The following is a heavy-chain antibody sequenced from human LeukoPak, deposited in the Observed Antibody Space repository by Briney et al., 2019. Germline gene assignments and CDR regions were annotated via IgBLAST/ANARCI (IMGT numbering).Heavy chain of an antibody. J-gene: IGHJ2*01. Sequence: GRSLRLSCAASGFTFSSYGMHWVREAPGKGLGWVAIISYDGSSKYYADSVQGRFTISRDNSKNTLYLQMNSLRAEDTAVYYCAKDLGGGSGCYDLWGRGTLVTVSS. CDR1: GFTFSSYG. CDR3: AKDLGGGSGCYDL. V-gene: IGHV3-30*18. D-gene: IGHD6-19*01. CDR2: ISYDGSSK.